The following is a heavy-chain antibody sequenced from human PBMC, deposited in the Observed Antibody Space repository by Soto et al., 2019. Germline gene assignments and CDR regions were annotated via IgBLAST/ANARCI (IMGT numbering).Heavy chain of an antibody. Sequence: EVQLVESGGGLVQPGGSLRLSCAASGFSFSDYSMNWVRQAPGKGLECVSYISSSSNMIYYADSVKGRFTISRDNARNSLYLQLNSLRDEDTAVYYCARADFSMKYWGQGTLVTVSS. CDR3: ARADFSMKY. V-gene: IGHV3-48*02. D-gene: IGHD3-3*01. J-gene: IGHJ4*02. CDR2: ISSSSNMI. CDR1: GFSFSDYS.